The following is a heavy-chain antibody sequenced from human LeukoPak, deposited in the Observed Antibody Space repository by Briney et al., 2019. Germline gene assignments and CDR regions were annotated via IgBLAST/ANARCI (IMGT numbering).Heavy chain of an antibody. J-gene: IGHJ4*02. CDR1: GYTFTGYY. Sequence: ASVKVSCKASGYTFTGYYMHWVRQAPGQGLEWMGWINPNSGGTNYAQKFQGRVTMTRDTSISTAYMELSRLRSEDTAVYYCARDRGHCDILTGYYRYFDYWGQGTLVTVSS. D-gene: IGHD3-9*01. V-gene: IGHV1-2*02. CDR2: INPNSGGT. CDR3: ARDRGHCDILTGYYRYFDY.